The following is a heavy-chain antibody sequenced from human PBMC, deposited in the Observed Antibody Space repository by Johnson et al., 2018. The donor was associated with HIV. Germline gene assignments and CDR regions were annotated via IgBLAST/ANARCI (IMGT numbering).Heavy chain of an antibody. Sequence: VQLVESGEDLLQPGGSLKLSCTASPFAFSDSAIHWVRQPSGKGLEWVGRIRSKCYTYSTASAASIKARFTISTDNSKNTLYLQMNSLRVEDTALYYCAKDVGYRSFGHGFDIWGQGTMVTVSS. D-gene: IGHD6-13*01. V-gene: IGHV3-73*01. J-gene: IGHJ3*02. CDR3: AKDVGYRSFGHGFDI. CDR2: IRSKCYTYST. CDR1: PFAFSDSA.